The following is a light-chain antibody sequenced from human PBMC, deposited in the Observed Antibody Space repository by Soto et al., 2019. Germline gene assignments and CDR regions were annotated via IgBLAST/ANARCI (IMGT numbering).Light chain of an antibody. Sequence: DIQMTQSPSTLSASVGDRVTTTCRASRNIDIWLAWYQQKPGKAPKLLIYQASTLESGVPSRFSGSGSGTEFTLTITSLQPDDFATYDCQQYDSYPVTFGGGTKVEIK. CDR2: QAS. CDR3: QQYDSYPVT. J-gene: IGKJ4*01. CDR1: RNIDIW. V-gene: IGKV1-5*03.